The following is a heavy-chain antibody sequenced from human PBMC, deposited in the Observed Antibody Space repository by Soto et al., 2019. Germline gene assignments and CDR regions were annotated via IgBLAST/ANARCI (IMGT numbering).Heavy chain of an antibody. V-gene: IGHV3-23*01. CDR2: ISGSGGST. CDR1: GFTFSSYA. D-gene: IGHD2-15*01. Sequence: EVQLLESGGGLVQPGGSLRLSCADSGFTFSSYAMSWVRQAPGKGLEWVSAISGSGGSTYYADSGKGRFTISRDNSKNTLYLQMNSLRAEDTAVYYCAKGRVVVAATPSADYWGQGTLVTVSS. CDR3: AKGRVVVAATPSADY. J-gene: IGHJ4*02.